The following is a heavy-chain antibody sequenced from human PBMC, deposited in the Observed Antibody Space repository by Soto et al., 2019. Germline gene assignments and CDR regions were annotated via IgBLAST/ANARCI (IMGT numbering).Heavy chain of an antibody. J-gene: IGHJ5*02. V-gene: IGHV1-8*01. CDR2: MNPNRGNT. Sequence: QVQLVQSGAEVKKPGASVKVSCKASGYTFTSYDINWVRQATGQGLEWMGWMNPNRGNTGYAQKFQGRVTMTRNTSISTAYMELSSLRSEDTAVYYCARERGSGSYYIPWFDPWGQGTLVTVSS. CDR3: ARERGSGSYYIPWFDP. CDR1: GYTFTSYD. D-gene: IGHD3-10*01.